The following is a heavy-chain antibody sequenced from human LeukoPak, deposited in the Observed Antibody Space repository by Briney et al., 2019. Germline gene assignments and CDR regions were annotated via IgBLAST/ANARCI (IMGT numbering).Heavy chain of an antibody. CDR2: INHSGIT. CDR3: ARLAVAGDY. J-gene: IGHJ4*02. D-gene: IGHD6-19*01. CDR1: GGSFSGYY. Sequence: SETLSLTCAVYGGSFSGYYWSWIRQPPGKGLEWIGEINHSGITNYNPSLKSRVTIPVNTSKTQFSLKLSSVTAADTAVYYCARLAVAGDYWGQGTLVTVSS. V-gene: IGHV4-34*01.